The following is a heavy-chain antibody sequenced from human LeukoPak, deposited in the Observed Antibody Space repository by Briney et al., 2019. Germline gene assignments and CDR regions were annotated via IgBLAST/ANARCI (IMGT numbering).Heavy chain of an antibody. Sequence: SLILSCPPSGSTFNTYGMHCVRPAPGKGLEYVSSIRSNGGSTYYADSGKGRSTPSTDTSKNTLCLQTSSLRGTEPGVTYCGNVAGKWNPDYWGQGTLVTV. CDR2: IRSNGGST. D-gene: IGHD1-1*01. CDR1: GSTFNTYG. CDR3: GNVAGKWNPDY. J-gene: IGHJ4*02. V-gene: IGHV3-64D*08.